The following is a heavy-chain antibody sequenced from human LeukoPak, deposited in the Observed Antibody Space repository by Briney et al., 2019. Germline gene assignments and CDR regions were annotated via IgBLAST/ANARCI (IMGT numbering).Heavy chain of an antibody. CDR1: GFTFSSYS. V-gene: IGHV3-21*01. Sequence: GGSLRLSCAASGFTFSSYSMNWVRQAPGKGREWVSSISSSSYIYYADSVKGRFTISRDNAKNSLYLQMNSLRAEDTAVYYCARDTHAYCGGDCYFKDAFDIWGQGTMVTVSS. D-gene: IGHD2-21*02. CDR2: ISSSSYI. J-gene: IGHJ3*02. CDR3: ARDTHAYCGGDCYFKDAFDI.